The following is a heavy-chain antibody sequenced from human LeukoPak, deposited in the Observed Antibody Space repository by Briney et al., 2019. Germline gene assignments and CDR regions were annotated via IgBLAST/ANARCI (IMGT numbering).Heavy chain of an antibody. V-gene: IGHV3-49*04. CDR2: IRSRAYGGTT. D-gene: IGHD3-22*01. J-gene: IGHJ4*02. CDR3: IRDDHYYDTSGRPNY. CDR1: GFTLGDYA. Sequence: GGSLRLSCTASGFTLGDYALSWVRQAPGKGLEWVGFIRSRAYGGTTDYAASVKGRFTISRDDSKSIAYLQMNGLKTGDTAVYYCIRDDHYYDTSGRPNYWGQGTLVTVSS.